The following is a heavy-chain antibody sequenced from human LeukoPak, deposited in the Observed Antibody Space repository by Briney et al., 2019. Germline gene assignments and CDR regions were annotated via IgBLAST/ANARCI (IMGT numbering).Heavy chain of an antibody. D-gene: IGHD3-22*01. CDR2: IKQDGSEK. V-gene: IGHV3-7*01. J-gene: IGHJ4*02. Sequence: GGSLRLSCAVSGFTVSSNYMSWVRQAPGKGLEWVANIKQDGSEKYYVDSVKGRFTISRDNAKNSLYLQMNSLRAEDTAVYYCARDGNRRYYDSSDFVYWGQGTLVTVSS. CDR3: ARDGNRRYYDSSDFVY. CDR1: GFTVSSNY.